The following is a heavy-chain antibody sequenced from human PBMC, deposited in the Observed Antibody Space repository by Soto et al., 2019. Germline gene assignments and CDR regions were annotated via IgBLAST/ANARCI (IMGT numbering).Heavy chain of an antibody. V-gene: IGHV4-39*01. J-gene: IGHJ4*02. CDR3: ARQVGSGWKNDY. CDR2: IYYSGST. D-gene: IGHD6-19*01. Sequence: PSETLCLTCPVAGGSISSSSYYWGWIRQPPGKGLEWIGSIYYSGSTYYNPSLKSRVTISVDTSKNQFSLKLSSVTAADTAVYYCARQVGSGWKNDYWGQGTLVTVSS. CDR1: GGSISSSSYY.